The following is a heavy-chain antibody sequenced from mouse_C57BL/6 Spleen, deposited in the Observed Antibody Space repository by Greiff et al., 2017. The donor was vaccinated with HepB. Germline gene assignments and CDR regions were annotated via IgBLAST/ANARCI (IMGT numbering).Heavy chain of an antibody. V-gene: IGHV7-4*01. CDR1: GFTFNDYQ. CDR3: VKAVSSGSSYTWFAY. CDR2: IGNKANGYTT. J-gene: IGHJ3*01. Sequence: EVKVVESGGGLVQPGASLRLSCAASGFTFNDYQMSWVRQAPGKAPEWLALIGNKANGYTTEYTASVKGRFTISRDNSQNILYLQMNTLRAEDSATYYCVKAVSSGSSYTWFAYWGQGTLVTVSA. D-gene: IGHD1-1*01.